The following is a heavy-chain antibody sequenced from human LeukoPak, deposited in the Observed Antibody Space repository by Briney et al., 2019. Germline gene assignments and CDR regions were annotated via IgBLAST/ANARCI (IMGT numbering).Heavy chain of an antibody. CDR2: ISYDGSNK. CDR3: ARDKFKEMVVAVDI. Sequence: GGSLRLSCAASGFTFSSYAMHWVRQAPGKGLEWVAVISYDGSNKYYADSVKGRFTISRDNSKNTLYLQMNSLRAEDTAVYYCARDKFKEMVVAVDIWGQGTMVTISS. J-gene: IGHJ3*02. V-gene: IGHV3-30-3*01. D-gene: IGHD2-15*01. CDR1: GFTFSSYA.